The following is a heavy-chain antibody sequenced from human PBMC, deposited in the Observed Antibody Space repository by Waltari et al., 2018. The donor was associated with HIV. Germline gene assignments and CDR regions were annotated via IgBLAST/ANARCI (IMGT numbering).Heavy chain of an antibody. CDR1: GYTFTSYA. J-gene: IGHJ6*02. Sequence: QVQLVQSGAEVKKPGASVKVSCKASGYTFTSYAMHWVRQAPGQRLEWMGWINAGNGNTKYSQKFQGRVTITRDTSASTAYMELSSLRSEDTAVYYCARGYCSSTSCYPYYYYGRDVWGQGTTVTVSS. CDR3: ARGYCSSTSCYPYYYYGRDV. V-gene: IGHV1-3*01. D-gene: IGHD2-2*01. CDR2: INAGNGNT.